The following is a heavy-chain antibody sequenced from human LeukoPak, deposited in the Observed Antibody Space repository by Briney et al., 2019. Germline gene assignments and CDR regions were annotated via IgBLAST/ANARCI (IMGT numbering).Heavy chain of an antibody. V-gene: IGHV3-48*03. CDR1: GFTFSNYE. D-gene: IGHD2-21*01. Sequence: GGSLRLSCAASGFTFSNYEMNWVRQAPGKGLEGVSYINSGDSTIYYADSVKGRFTISRDNAKTSLFLQMNTRRAEDTAVYYCARYSPYADAFDAWGQGTMVTVSS. J-gene: IGHJ3*01. CDR2: INSGDSTI. CDR3: ARYSPYADAFDA.